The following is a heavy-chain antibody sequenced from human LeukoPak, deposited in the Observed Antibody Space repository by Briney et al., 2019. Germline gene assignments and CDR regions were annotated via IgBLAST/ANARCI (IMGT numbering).Heavy chain of an antibody. Sequence: GGSLRLSCAASGFTFGRHWMNWVRQAPGKGLEWVASITPDGRDRYYVDSVKGRFTVSRDNAKNSLYLQMISLRGEDTAAYFCARSNYGTYDYWGQGALVTVSS. CDR1: GFTFGRHW. V-gene: IGHV3-7*01. D-gene: IGHD1-26*01. CDR2: ITPDGRDR. CDR3: ARSNYGTYDY. J-gene: IGHJ4*02.